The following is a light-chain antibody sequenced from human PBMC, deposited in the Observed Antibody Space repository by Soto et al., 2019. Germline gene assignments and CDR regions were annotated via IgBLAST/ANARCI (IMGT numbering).Light chain of an antibody. CDR2: DAS. V-gene: IGKV1-5*01. CDR3: QQYNSYPIAT. Sequence: DIQMTHSPSTLSATVRDRVTITCRASQSISSWLAGYQQKPGKAPKLLIYDASSLESGVPSRFSGSGSGTEFTLTISSLQPDDFATYYCQQYNSYPIATFGGGTKVDIK. CDR1: QSISSW. J-gene: IGKJ4*01.